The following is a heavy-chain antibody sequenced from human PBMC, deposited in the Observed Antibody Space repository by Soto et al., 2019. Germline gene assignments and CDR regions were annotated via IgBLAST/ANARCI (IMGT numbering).Heavy chain of an antibody. CDR2: ISGSGDST. J-gene: IGHJ4*02. V-gene: IGHV3-23*01. Sequence: EVQVLESGGGLVQPGGSLRLSCAASGFTFSSYAMSWVRQAPGKGLEWVSVISGSGDSTYYADSVKGRFTISRDNSKNTLYLQMNSLRAEDTAVYYCAKRTSGWYFDYWGQGTLVTVSS. CDR1: GFTFSSYA. CDR3: AKRTSGWYFDY. D-gene: IGHD6-19*01.